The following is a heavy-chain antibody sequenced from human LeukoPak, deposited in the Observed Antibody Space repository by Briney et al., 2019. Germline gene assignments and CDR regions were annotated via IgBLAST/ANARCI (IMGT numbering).Heavy chain of an antibody. J-gene: IGHJ4*02. CDR1: GFTFSNYC. CDR2: INDDGRRA. D-gene: IGHD3-22*01. Sequence: GGSLRLSCVASGFTFSNYCMHWVRPAPGKGLVWVSRINDDGRRAEYAYSVKGRFTISRDNAKNMLYLQMNSLRAEDTAVSYCSRERGDYDSSGYQDYWGQGTLVTVSS. CDR3: SRERGDYDSSGYQDY. V-gene: IGHV3-74*01.